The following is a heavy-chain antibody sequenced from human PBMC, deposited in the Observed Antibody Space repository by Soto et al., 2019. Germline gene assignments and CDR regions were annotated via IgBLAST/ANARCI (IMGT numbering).Heavy chain of an antibody. CDR3: ARGGGYSGYSRPPDEYFQH. V-gene: IGHV1-69*02. D-gene: IGHD5-12*01. CDR2: IIPILGIA. Sequence: QVQLVQSGAEVKKPGSSVKVSCKASGGTFSSYTISWVRQAPGQGLEWMGRIIPILGIANYAQKFQGRVTIGADKSTSTAYMELSSLRSEDTAVYYCARGGGYSGYSRPPDEYFQHWGQGTLVTVSS. J-gene: IGHJ1*01. CDR1: GGTFSSYT.